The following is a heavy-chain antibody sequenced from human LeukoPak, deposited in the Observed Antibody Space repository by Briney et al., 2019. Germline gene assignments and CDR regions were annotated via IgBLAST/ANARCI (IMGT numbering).Heavy chain of an antibody. CDR3: ARVEGYCSSTSCYTPHY. Sequence: GGSLRLSCAAYGFTFSSYWMHWVSHAQGKGMVWVSRINSEGRSTIYADSGKGRFTISRDNAKNTLYLQMSSLRAEDTAVYYCARVEGYCSSTSCYTPHYWGQGTLVTVSS. CDR1: GFTFSSYW. J-gene: IGHJ4*02. CDR2: INSEGRST. D-gene: IGHD2-2*02. V-gene: IGHV3-74*01.